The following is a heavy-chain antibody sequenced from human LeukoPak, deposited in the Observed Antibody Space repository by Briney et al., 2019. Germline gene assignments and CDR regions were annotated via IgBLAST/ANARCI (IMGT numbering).Heavy chain of an antibody. CDR2: IRYDGSNK. Sequence: GGSLRLSCAASGFTFSSYAMHWVRQAPGKGLEWVAFIRYDGSNKYYADSVKGRFTISRDNSKNTLYLQMNSLRAEDTAVYYCAKDDTDIAARPLWFDPWGQGTLVTVSS. CDR1: GFTFSSYA. J-gene: IGHJ5*02. CDR3: AKDDTDIAARPLWFDP. D-gene: IGHD6-6*01. V-gene: IGHV3-30*02.